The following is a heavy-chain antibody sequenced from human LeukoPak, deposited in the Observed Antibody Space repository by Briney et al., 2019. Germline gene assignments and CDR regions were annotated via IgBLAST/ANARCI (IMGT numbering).Heavy chain of an antibody. J-gene: IGHJ4*02. Sequence: GGSLRLSCAASGFTFSSYAMSWVRQAPGKGLEWVSSFTSRSGSIYYADSVKGRFTISRDNAKNTLYLQMNSLRAEDTAVYYCAKDAAAGSDYFDYWGQGTLVTVSS. CDR2: FTSRSGSI. V-gene: IGHV3-23*01. D-gene: IGHD6-13*01. CDR1: GFTFSSYA. CDR3: AKDAAAGSDYFDY.